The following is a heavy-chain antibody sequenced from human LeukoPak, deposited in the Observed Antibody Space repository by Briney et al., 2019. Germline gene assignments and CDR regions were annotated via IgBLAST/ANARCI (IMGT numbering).Heavy chain of an antibody. CDR1: GFTFSSYS. CDR2: MSSSSMYI. Sequence: GGSLRLSCAASGFTFSSYSMNWVRQAPGKGLEWVSSMSSSSMYIYYADSVKGRFTIPRDNAKNSLFLQMNSLRAEDTAVYYCARDVRGSMIIVGGFDYWGQGTLVTVSA. V-gene: IGHV3-21*01. CDR3: ARDVRGSMIIVGGFDY. J-gene: IGHJ4*02. D-gene: IGHD3-22*01.